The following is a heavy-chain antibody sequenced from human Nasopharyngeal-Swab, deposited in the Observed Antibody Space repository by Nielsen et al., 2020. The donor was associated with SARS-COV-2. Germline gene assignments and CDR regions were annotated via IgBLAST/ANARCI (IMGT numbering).Heavy chain of an antibody. CDR1: GFTFCSYA. Sequence: GESLKISCAASGFTFCSYAMSWVRPAPGKGVEWVSAISGSGGSTYYADSVKGRFTISRDNSKNTLYLQMNSLRAEDTAVYYCAKDQGSGWYHDAFDIWGQGTMVTVSS. V-gene: IGHV3-23*01. CDR3: AKDQGSGWYHDAFDI. J-gene: IGHJ3*02. CDR2: ISGSGGST. D-gene: IGHD6-19*01.